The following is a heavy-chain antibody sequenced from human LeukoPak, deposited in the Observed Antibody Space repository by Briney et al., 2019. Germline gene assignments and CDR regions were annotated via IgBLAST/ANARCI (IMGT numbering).Heavy chain of an antibody. CDR3: ARGGSIAARPIDN. J-gene: IGHJ4*02. CDR1: GSIFSSYA. V-gene: IGHV3-64*01. D-gene: IGHD6-6*01. Sequence: GGSLRLSCAASGSIFSSYAMHWVRQAPGKGLEYVSAISSNGGSTYYANSVKGRFTISRDNSKNTLFLQMGSLRAEDMAVYYCARGGSIAARPIDNWGQGTLVTVSS. CDR2: ISSNGGST.